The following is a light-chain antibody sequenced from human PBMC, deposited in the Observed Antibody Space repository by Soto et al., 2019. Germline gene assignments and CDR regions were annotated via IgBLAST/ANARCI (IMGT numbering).Light chain of an antibody. V-gene: IGKV3D-15*01. CDR2: GAS. J-gene: IGKJ5*01. Sequence: ETVMTQSPATLSVSPGERATLSGRASQSISSNLAWYQQKPGQAPRLLIYGASTRATGIPARFSGSGSGTEFTLTISSLQSEDFAVYYCQQHNNWPPITFGQGTRLENK. CDR1: QSISSN. CDR3: QQHNNWPPIT.